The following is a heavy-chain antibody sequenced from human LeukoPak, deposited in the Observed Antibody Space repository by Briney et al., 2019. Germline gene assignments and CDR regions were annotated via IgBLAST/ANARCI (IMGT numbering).Heavy chain of an antibody. CDR2: ISGSGAST. CDR1: GFTFSSYA. J-gene: IGHJ4*02. Sequence: GGSLRLSCAASGFTFSSYAMTWVRQAPGKGLEGVSVISGSGASTYYADSVKGRFTISRDNSKNTLYLQMNSLRAEDTALYYCAKDFSGYDWGGYFDYWGQGTLVTVSS. V-gene: IGHV3-23*01. CDR3: AKDFSGYDWGGYFDY. D-gene: IGHD5-12*01.